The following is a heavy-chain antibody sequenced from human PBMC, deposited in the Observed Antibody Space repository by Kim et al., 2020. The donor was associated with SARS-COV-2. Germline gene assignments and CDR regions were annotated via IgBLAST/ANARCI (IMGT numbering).Heavy chain of an antibody. CDR3: SLRPGAGYNSSGMDA. J-gene: IGHJ6*02. Sequence: AAPVKGRFTISRVDSKNTVYLQMNSLKPEETAVYYCSLRPGAGYNSSGMDAWGQGTTVTVSS. V-gene: IGHV3-15*03. D-gene: IGHD5-12*01.